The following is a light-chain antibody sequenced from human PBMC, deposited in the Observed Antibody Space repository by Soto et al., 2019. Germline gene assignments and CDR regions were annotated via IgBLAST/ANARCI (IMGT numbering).Light chain of an antibody. Sequence: EIVLTPSPATSSLYPGDIATLTCSTSQSVSSYLAWYQQKPGQVPRLLIYDASNRATGIPARFSGSGSGTDFTLTISSLEPEDFAVYYCQQRSNWPPRVTFGQGTRLEIK. CDR2: DAS. V-gene: IGKV3-11*01. J-gene: IGKJ5*01. CDR1: QSVSSY. CDR3: QQRSNWPPRVT.